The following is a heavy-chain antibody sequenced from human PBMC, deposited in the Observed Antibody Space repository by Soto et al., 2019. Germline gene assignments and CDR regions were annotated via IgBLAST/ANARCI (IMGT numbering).Heavy chain of an antibody. V-gene: IGHV1-2*04. Sequence: GASVKVSCKASGYTFTGYYMHWVRQAPGQGLEWMGWINPSSGGTNYAQKFQGWVTMTRDTSISTAYMELSRLRSDDTAVYYCARDIGPVREGQIEGTGRSYFDYWGQGTLVTVSS. CDR1: GYTFTGYY. CDR3: ARDIGPVREGQIEGTGRSYFDY. J-gene: IGHJ4*02. CDR2: INPSSGGT. D-gene: IGHD1-1*01.